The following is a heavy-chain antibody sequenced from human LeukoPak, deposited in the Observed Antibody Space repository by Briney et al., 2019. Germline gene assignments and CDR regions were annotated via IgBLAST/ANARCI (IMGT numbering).Heavy chain of an antibody. CDR2: ISSSSSYI. CDR3: ARDCRRYFDWPPCDAFDI. Sequence: GGSLRLSCAASGFTFSSYSMNWVRQAPGKGLEWVSSISSSSSYIYYADSVKGRFTISRDNAKNSLYLQMNSLRAEDTAVYYCARDCRRYFDWPPCDAFDIWGPGTMLTVSS. J-gene: IGHJ3*02. D-gene: IGHD3-9*01. CDR1: GFTFSSYS. V-gene: IGHV3-21*01.